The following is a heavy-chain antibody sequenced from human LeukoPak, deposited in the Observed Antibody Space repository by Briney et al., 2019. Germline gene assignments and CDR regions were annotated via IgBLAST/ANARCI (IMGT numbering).Heavy chain of an antibody. J-gene: IGHJ4*02. Sequence: ASVKVSRKASGYTFTCHFVHWVRQAPGQGLEWMGWINPNSGGALHAQNFQGRVTMTRDTSISTAYMELSRLRSDDTAVYYCARALRTDILTTDYWGQGTLVTLSS. CDR1: GYTFTCHF. CDR3: ARALRTDILTTDY. V-gene: IGHV1-2*02. D-gene: IGHD3-9*01. CDR2: INPNSGGA.